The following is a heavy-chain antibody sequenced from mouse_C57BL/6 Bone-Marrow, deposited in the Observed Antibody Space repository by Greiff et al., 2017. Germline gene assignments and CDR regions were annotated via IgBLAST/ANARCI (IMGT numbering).Heavy chain of an antibody. Sequence: QVQLQQPGAELVRPGSSVKLSCKASGYTFTSYWMHWVKQRPIQGLEWIGNIDPSDSETHYNQKFKDKATLTVDKSSSTAYMQLSSLTSEDSAVYYCARGGWGYAMDYWGQGTSVTVSS. J-gene: IGHJ4*01. V-gene: IGHV1-52*01. CDR3: ARGGWGYAMDY. CDR2: IDPSDSET. D-gene: IGHD3-3*01. CDR1: GYTFTSYW.